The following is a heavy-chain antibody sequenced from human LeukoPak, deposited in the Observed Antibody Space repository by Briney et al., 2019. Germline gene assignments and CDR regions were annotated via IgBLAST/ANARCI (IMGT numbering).Heavy chain of an antibody. D-gene: IGHD7-27*01. V-gene: IGHV3-48*03. CDR2: ISSSGSTI. CDR1: GFTFSSYE. CDR3: ASVNWGSLDY. Sequence: PGGSLRLSCAASGFTFSSYEMNWVRQAPGKGLEWVSYISSSGSTIYYADSVKGRFTISRDNAKNSLYLQMNSLRAEDTAVYYCASVNWGSLDYWGQGTLVTVSS. J-gene: IGHJ4*02.